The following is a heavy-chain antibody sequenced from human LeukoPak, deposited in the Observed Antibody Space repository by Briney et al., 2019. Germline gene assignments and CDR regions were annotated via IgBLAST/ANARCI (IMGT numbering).Heavy chain of an antibody. V-gene: IGHV3-48*03. D-gene: IGHD1-26*01. CDR2: ISSSGSTI. Sequence: GGSLRLSCAASGFTFSSYEMNWVRQAPGKGLEWVSYISSSGSTIYYADSVKGRFTISRDNAKNSLCLQMNSLRAEDTAVYYCARDLIQSGSYFEAVYWGQGTLVTVSS. CDR3: ARDLIQSGSYFEAVY. J-gene: IGHJ4*02. CDR1: GFTFSSYE.